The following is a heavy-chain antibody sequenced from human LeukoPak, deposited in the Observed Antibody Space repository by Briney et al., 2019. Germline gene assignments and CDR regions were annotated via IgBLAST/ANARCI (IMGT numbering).Heavy chain of an antibody. CDR2: INPNSGGT. CDR3: ARGEGSSWFDY. CDR1: GYTFSDNS. V-gene: IGHV1-2*02. D-gene: IGHD6-13*01. Sequence: GASVKVSCKASGYTFSDNSMHWVRQAPGQGLEWMGWINPNSGGTKYAQKFQGGVTMTRDTSINTAYMALSSLRSDDTAVYYCARGEGSSWFDYWGQGTLVTVSS. J-gene: IGHJ4*02.